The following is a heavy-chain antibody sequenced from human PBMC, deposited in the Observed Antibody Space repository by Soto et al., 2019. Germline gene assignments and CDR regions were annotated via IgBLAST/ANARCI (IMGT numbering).Heavy chain of an antibody. J-gene: IGHJ6*02. D-gene: IGHD3-3*01. CDR3: ARCSTSSWTGYPMDDYGLDV. V-gene: IGHV1-2*02. CDR2: IHPNLGGT. Sequence: ASVKVSCKASGYTFTGYYIHWVRQAPGQGLEWMGWIHPNLGGTDHAQKFQGRVTLTRDTSVNTAYMELSNLTSDDTAIYYCARCSTSSWTGYPMDDYGLDVWGPGTTVTVSS. CDR1: GYTFTGYY.